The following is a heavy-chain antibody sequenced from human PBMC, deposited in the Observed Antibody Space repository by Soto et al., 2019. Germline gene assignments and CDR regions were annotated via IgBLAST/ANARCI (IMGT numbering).Heavy chain of an antibody. V-gene: IGHV1-69*04. D-gene: IGHD3-9*01. Sequence: ASVKVSCKASGGTFSSYTISWVRQAPGQGLEWMGRIIPILGIANYAQKFQGRVTITADKSTSTAYMELSSLRSEDTAVYYCARDPTIPPYYFDYWGQGTLVTVSS. CDR2: IIPILGIA. CDR3: ARDPTIPPYYFDY. J-gene: IGHJ4*02. CDR1: GGTFSSYT.